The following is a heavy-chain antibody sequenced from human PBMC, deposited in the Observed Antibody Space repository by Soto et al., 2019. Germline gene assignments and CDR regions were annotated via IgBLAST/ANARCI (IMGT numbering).Heavy chain of an antibody. V-gene: IGHV1-18*01. D-gene: IGHD2-15*01. CDR1: GYTFTSYG. CDR3: ARESLPNCSGGSCYSIDH. CDR2: ISAYNGNT. J-gene: IGHJ4*02. Sequence: ASVKVSCKASGYTFTSYGITWVRQAPGQGLEWMGWISAYNGNTNYAQKLQGRVTMTTDTSTSTAYMELRSLRSDDTAVYYCARESLPNCSGGSCYSIDHWCQGTLVIVSS.